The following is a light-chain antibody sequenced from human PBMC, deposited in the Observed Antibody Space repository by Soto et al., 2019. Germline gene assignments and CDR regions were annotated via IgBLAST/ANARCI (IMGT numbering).Light chain of an antibody. V-gene: IGKV3-20*01. CDR1: QSVSSSY. Sequence: EIVLTQSPGTLSLSPGERATLSCRASQSVSSSYLAWYQQKPGQAPRLLIYGASSRATGIPDRFSGSGSGPDFTLTISRLEPEDCAVYYCQQYGSFFTFGPGTKLDIK. CDR3: QQYGSFFT. CDR2: GAS. J-gene: IGKJ3*01.